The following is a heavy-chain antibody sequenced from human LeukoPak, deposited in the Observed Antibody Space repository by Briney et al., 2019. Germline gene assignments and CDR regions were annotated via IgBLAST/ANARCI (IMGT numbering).Heavy chain of an antibody. V-gene: IGHV4-39*07. CDR1: GDSLSSTSYY. Sequence: SETLSLTCTVSGDSLSSTSYYWGWIRQPPGKGLEWIGNIYYSGTTYSNPSLKSRVTILVDTSKNQFSLKLSSVTAADTAVYYCARTYCGGDCRGYYYHYYMDVWGKGTTVTISS. CDR2: IYYSGTT. CDR3: ARTYCGGDCRGYYYHYYMDV. D-gene: IGHD2-21*02. J-gene: IGHJ6*03.